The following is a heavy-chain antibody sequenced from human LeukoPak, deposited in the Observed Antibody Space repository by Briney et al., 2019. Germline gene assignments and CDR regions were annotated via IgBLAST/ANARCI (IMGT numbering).Heavy chain of an antibody. CDR3: ATSGGYNPFDY. J-gene: IGHJ4*02. V-gene: IGHV3-74*01. CDR2: VNFDGSSS. D-gene: IGHD5-24*01. CDR1: GFTFSSYA. Sequence: GGSLRLSCAASGFTFSSYAMSWVRQAPGKGLVWVSRVNFDGSSSTYADSVKGRFTISRDNAKNTLYLQMNSLRAEDTAVYYCATSGGYNPFDYWGQGTLVTVSS.